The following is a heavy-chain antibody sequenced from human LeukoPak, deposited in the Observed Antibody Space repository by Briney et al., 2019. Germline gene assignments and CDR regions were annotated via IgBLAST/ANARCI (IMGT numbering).Heavy chain of an antibody. D-gene: IGHD1-1*01. Sequence: NPSETLSLTCTVSGGSISSSSYYWGWIRQPPGKGLEWIGSIYYSGSTYYNPSLKSRVTISVDTSKNQFSLKLSSVTAADTAVYYCARGGVFAGSNNWKPNNWFDPWGQGTLVIVSS. V-gene: IGHV4-39*07. CDR2: IYYSGST. CDR3: ARGGVFAGSNNWKPNNWFDP. CDR1: GGSISSSSYY. J-gene: IGHJ5*02.